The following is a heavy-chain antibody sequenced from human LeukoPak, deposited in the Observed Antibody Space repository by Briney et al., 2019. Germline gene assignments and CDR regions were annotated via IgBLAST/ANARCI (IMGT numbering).Heavy chain of an antibody. CDR2: IYHSGST. J-gene: IGHJ4*02. CDR3: ARSGYSGHDFNY. Sequence: SETLSLTCTVSGGSISSYYWSWFRQPPGKGLEWIGYIYHSGSTNYNPSLKSRVTIPVDTSKNQFSLNLNSVTAADTAVYHCARSGYSGHDFNYWGQGTLVTVSS. CDR1: GGSISSYY. D-gene: IGHD5-12*01. V-gene: IGHV4-59*01.